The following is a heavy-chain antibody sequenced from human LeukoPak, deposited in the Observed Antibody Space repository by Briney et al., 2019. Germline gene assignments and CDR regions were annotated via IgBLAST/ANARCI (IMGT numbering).Heavy chain of an antibody. V-gene: IGHV4-34*01. CDR1: GGSFSGYY. CDR2: INHSGST. CDR3: ARGSGWSLY. Sequence: PSETLSLTCAVYGGSFSGYYWSWIRQPPGKGLEWIGEINHSGSTNYNPSLESRITISLDTSKNQFSLKLNSVTAADTAVYYCARGSGWSLYWGQGTLVTVSS. J-gene: IGHJ4*02. D-gene: IGHD6-19*01.